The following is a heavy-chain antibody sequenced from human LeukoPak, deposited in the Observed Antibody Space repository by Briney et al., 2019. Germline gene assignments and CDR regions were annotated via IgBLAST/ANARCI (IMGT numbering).Heavy chain of an antibody. CDR1: GGSISSSNW. CDR3: ARRRIAAAGTDY. V-gene: IGHV4-4*02. D-gene: IGHD6-13*01. J-gene: IGHJ4*02. CDR2: IYYSGST. Sequence: PSETLSLTCAVSGGSISSSNWWSWVRQPPGKGLEWIGEIYYSGSTYYNPSLKSRVTISVDTSKNQFSLMLSSVTAADTAVYYCARRRIAAAGTDYWGQGTLVTVSS.